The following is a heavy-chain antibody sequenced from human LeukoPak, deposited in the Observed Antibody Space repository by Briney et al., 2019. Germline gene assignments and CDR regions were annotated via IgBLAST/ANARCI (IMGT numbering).Heavy chain of an antibody. CDR3: AKGPVAGTDY. CDR2: ISYDGSNK. Sequence: PGRSLRLSCAASGFTFSSYGMHWVRQAPGKGLEWVAVISYDGSNKYYADSVKGRFTISRDNSKNTLYLQMNSLRAEDTAVYYCAKGPVAGTDYWGQGTLVTVSS. J-gene: IGHJ4*02. CDR1: GFTFSSYG. V-gene: IGHV3-30*18. D-gene: IGHD6-19*01.